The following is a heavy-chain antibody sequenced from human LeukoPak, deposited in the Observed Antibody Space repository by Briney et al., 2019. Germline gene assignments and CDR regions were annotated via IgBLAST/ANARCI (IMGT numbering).Heavy chain of an antibody. CDR3: VRDQGYYYDSSGYYYSNYFDY. V-gene: IGHV3-30*04. Sequence: PGGSLRLSCAASGFTFSSYAMHWVRQAPGKGLEWVAVISYDGSNKYYADSVKGRFTISRDNSKNTLYLQMNSLRAEDTAVYYCVRDQGYYYDSSGYYYSNYFDYWGQGTLVTVSS. CDR2: ISYDGSNK. J-gene: IGHJ4*02. D-gene: IGHD3-22*01. CDR1: GFTFSSYA.